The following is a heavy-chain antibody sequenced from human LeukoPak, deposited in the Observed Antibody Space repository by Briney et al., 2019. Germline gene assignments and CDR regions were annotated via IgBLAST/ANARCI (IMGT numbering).Heavy chain of an antibody. J-gene: IGHJ4*02. CDR2: IIPIFGTA. D-gene: IGHD3-10*01. V-gene: IGHV1-69*13. CDR3: AREGECYGSGSYYDH. Sequence: ASVKVSCKASGGTFSSYAISWVRQAPGQGLEWMGGIIPIFGTANYAQKFQGRVTITADESTSTAYMELSSLRSEDTAVYYCAREGECYGSGSYYDHWGQGTLVTVSS. CDR1: GGTFSSYA.